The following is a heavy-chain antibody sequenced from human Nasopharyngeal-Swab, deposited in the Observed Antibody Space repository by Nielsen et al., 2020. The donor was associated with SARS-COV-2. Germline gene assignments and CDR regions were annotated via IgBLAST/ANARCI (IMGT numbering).Heavy chain of an antibody. CDR2: FDPEDGET. V-gene: IGHV1-24*01. CDR1: GYTLTDLS. J-gene: IGHJ4*02. CDR3: ATPGVYDSSGYYRLGY. D-gene: IGHD3-22*01. Sequence: ASVKVSCKVSGYTLTDLSMHWVRQAPGKGLEWMGGFDPEDGETIYAQKFQGRVTMTEDTSTDTAYMELSSLRSEDTAVYYCATPGVYDSSGYYRLGYWGQGTLVTVSS.